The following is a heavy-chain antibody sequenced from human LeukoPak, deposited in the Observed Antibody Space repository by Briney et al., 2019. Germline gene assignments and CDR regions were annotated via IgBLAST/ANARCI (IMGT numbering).Heavy chain of an antibody. CDR1: GFTFSSYS. Sequence: GGSLRLSCAASGFTFSSYSMNWVRQAPGKGLEWVSSISSSSSYIYYADSVKGRFTISRDNAKNSLYLQMNSLRAEDTAVYYCARASIAAAGWGYYYYGMDVWGQGTTVTVSS. CDR3: ARASIAAAGWGYYYYGMDV. J-gene: IGHJ6*02. CDR2: ISSSSSYI. D-gene: IGHD6-13*01. V-gene: IGHV3-21*01.